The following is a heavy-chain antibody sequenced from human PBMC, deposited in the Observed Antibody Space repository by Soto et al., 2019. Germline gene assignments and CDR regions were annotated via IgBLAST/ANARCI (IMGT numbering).Heavy chain of an antibody. CDR1: GFTFSSYS. Sequence: GGSLRLSCAASGFTFSSYSMNWVRQAPGKGLEWVSSISSSSSYIYYADSVKGRFTISRDNAKNSLYLQMNSLRAEDTAVYYCASGHVWGSYRYLIDYWGQGTLVTVPQ. D-gene: IGHD3-16*02. J-gene: IGHJ4*02. CDR2: ISSSSSYI. V-gene: IGHV3-21*01. CDR3: ASGHVWGSYRYLIDY.